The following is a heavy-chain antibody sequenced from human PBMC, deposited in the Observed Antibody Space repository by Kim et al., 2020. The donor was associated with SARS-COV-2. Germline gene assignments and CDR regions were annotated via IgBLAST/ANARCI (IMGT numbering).Heavy chain of an antibody. V-gene: IGHV4-31*03. Sequence: SETLSLTCTVSGGSISSGGYYWSWIRQHPGKGLEWIGYIYYSGSTYYNPSLKSRVTISVDTSKNQFSLKLSSVTAADTAVYYCARADGAATLIGPGYYGMDVWGQGTTVTVSS. D-gene: IGHD2-15*01. CDR3: ARADGAATLIGPGYYGMDV. J-gene: IGHJ6*02. CDR2: IYYSGST. CDR1: GGSISSGGYY.